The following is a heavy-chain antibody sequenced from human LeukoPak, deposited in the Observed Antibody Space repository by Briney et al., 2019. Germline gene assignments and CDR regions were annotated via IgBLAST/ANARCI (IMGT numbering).Heavy chain of an antibody. D-gene: IGHD2/OR15-2a*01. CDR3: AKGIFYCDY. CDR2: ISYDGSNS. V-gene: IGHV3-30*18. J-gene: IGHJ4*02. CDR1: GVTFSSYG. Sequence: GSLRLSCAASGVTFSSYGMHWVRQAPGKGLEWVAIISYDGSNSYYADSVKGRFTVSRDNSKNTLYLQMNSLRPDDTAVYYCAKGIFYCDYWGQGTLVTVSS.